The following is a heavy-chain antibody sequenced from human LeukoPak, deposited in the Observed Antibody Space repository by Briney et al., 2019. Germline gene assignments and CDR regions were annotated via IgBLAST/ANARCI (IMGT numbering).Heavy chain of an antibody. CDR2: ISSSGSTI. CDR1: GFTFSDYY. CDR3: ASGEGTVTTRPFDY. J-gene: IGHJ4*02. D-gene: IGHD4-17*01. V-gene: IGHV3-11*01. Sequence: PGGSLRLSCAASGFTFSDYYMSWIRQAPGKGLEWVSYISSSGSTIYYADSVKGRFTISKDNAKNSLYLQMNSLRAEDTAVYYCASGEGTVTTRPFDYWGQGTLVTVSS.